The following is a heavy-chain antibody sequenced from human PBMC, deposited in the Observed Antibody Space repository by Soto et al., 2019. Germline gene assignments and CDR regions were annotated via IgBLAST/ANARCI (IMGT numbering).Heavy chain of an antibody. CDR1: GGSISSSNYY. CDR2: IYYIGST. CDR3: VRLGILTRYPRWFDP. J-gene: IGHJ5*02. D-gene: IGHD3-9*01. V-gene: IGHV4-39*01. Sequence: SETLSLTCTVSGGSISSSNYYWGWIRQPPGKGLEWIGSIYYIGSTYSNPSLKSRITISVDTSKNQFSLKLSSVTAADTAVYYCVRLGILTRYPRWFDPWGQGTLVTVSS.